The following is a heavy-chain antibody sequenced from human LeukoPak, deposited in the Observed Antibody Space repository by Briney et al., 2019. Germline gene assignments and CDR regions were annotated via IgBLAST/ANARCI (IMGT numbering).Heavy chain of an antibody. V-gene: IGHV4-59*08. CDR1: GGSISSYY. D-gene: IGHD6-6*01. Sequence: SETLSLTCTVSGGSISSYYWSWIRQPPGNGLEWIGYIYYSGSTNYNPSLRSRVTISVDTSKNQFSLKLSSVTAADTAVYYCARGLLGSSSSDYWGQGTLVTVSS. J-gene: IGHJ4*02. CDR2: IYYSGST. CDR3: ARGLLGSSSSDY.